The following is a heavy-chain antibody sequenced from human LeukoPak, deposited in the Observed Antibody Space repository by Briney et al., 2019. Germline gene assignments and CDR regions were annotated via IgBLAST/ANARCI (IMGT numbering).Heavy chain of an antibody. D-gene: IGHD2-2*01. V-gene: IGHV3-23*01. J-gene: IGHJ4*01. CDR3: AKQGSDSSPKYHVY. CDR2: ISGAANTF. CDR1: GFTFSPYA. Sequence: PGGSLRLSCAASGFTFSPYAMTWVRQAPGKGLDWVSSISGAANTFYYADSVKGRFTISRDNSKNTLYLQMNSLRADDTAVYYCAKQGSDSSPKYHVYWGHGTLVTVSS.